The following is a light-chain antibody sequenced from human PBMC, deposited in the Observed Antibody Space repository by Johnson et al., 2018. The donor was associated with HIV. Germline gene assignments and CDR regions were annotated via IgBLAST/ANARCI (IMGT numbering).Light chain of an antibody. CDR2: DNN. Sequence: QSVLTQPPSVSAAPGQKVTISCSGSSSNIGNNYVSWYQQLPGTAPKLLIYDNNKRPSGIPDRFSGSKSGTSATLGLTGLQTGDGADYYCGTWDSSLSVGIYVFGTGTKVTVL. CDR3: GTWDSSLSVGIYV. CDR1: SSNIGNNY. J-gene: IGLJ1*01. V-gene: IGLV1-51*01.